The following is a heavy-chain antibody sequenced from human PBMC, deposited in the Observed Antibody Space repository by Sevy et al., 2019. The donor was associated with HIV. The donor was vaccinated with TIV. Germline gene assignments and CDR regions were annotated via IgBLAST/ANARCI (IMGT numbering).Heavy chain of an antibody. Sequence: GGSLRLSCAASGFAVSSNYMSWVRQAPGKGLEWVSVIYAGGSTYYAASVKGRFTISRDNSKNTVYLQMNSLRAEDTAVYYCARDHYDSLWGSYWYYFDYWGQGTLVTVSS. CDR2: IYAGGST. J-gene: IGHJ4*02. CDR3: ARDHYDSLWGSYWYYFDY. D-gene: IGHD3-16*01. V-gene: IGHV3-53*01. CDR1: GFAVSSNY.